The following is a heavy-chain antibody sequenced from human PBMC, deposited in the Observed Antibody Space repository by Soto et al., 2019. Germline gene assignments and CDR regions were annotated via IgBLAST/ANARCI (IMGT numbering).Heavy chain of an antibody. CDR1: GGSISSGGYS. J-gene: IGHJ4*02. CDR3: ARISSGYDY. Sequence: SETLSLTCSVSGGSISSGGYSWSWIRQPPGKGLEWIGYIYHSGSTYYNPSLKSRVTISVDRSKNQFSLKLSSVTAADTAVYYCARISSGYDYWGQGTLVTVSS. CDR2: IYHSGST. D-gene: IGHD3-22*01. V-gene: IGHV4-30-2*01.